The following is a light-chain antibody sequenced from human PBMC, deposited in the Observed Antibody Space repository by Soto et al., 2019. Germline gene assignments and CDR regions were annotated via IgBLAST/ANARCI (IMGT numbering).Light chain of an antibody. CDR3: SSYATSGTNVI. CDR1: NSDVGAYPY. V-gene: IGLV2-14*03. CDR2: EVA. J-gene: IGLJ2*01. Sequence: QSALTQPASVSGSPGQSITISCTGTNSDVGAYPYVSWYQQHPGNAPKLLIYEVADRPSGVSDRFSGSKSGNTASLTISALQTEDEAVYYCSSYATSGTNVIFGGGTKVTGL.